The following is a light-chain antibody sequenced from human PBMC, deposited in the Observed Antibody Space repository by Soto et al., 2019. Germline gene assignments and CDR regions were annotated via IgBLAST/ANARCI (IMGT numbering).Light chain of an antibody. CDR1: SSDVGGYNY. CDR2: HVT. V-gene: IGLV2-11*01. CDR3: CSFAGSHTCV. J-gene: IGLJ1*01. Sequence: QSALTQPRSVSGSPGQSVAISCTGTSSDVGGYNYVSWYQQHPGKAPQLMIYHVTGRPSGVPDRFSGSKSDNTASLTISGLQAEDEADYYCCSFAGSHTCVFGTGTKLTVL.